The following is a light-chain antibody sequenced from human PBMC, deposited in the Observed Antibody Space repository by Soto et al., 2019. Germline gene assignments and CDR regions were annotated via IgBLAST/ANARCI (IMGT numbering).Light chain of an antibody. CDR1: QSVRSTY. CDR3: QQYDGSPPRYT. CDR2: GAS. V-gene: IGKV3-20*01. Sequence: EIVLTQSPGTLSLSPGERATLSCRTSQSVRSTYLAWYQQKPGQAPRLLIYGASSRATGIPDRFSGSGSGTDFILTISRLEPEDFAVYYCQQYDGSPPRYTFCQGTKLEIK. J-gene: IGKJ2*01.